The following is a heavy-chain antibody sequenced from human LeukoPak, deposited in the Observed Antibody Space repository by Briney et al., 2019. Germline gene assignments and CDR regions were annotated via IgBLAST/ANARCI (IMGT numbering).Heavy chain of an antibody. J-gene: IGHJ6*02. CDR1: GFTFSSYW. Sequence: QPGGSLRLSCAASGFTFSSYWMHWVRQAPGKGLVWVSRINGDGSSTSYADSVKGRFTISRDNSKNTLYLQMNSLRAEDTAVYYCAKVPDSSGYTYYYYGMDVWGQGTTVTVSS. D-gene: IGHD3-22*01. CDR2: INGDGSST. V-gene: IGHV3-74*01. CDR3: AKVPDSSGYTYYYYGMDV.